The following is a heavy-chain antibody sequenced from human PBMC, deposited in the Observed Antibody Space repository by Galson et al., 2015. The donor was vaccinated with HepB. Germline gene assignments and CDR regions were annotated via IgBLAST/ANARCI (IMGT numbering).Heavy chain of an antibody. Sequence: SLRLSCAASGFTFSSYAMSWFCHAPWTALECVSAISSSGGSTYYADSVKDRFTISRDNSKNTLSLQMNSLRAEETAVYYCGRNARSNGWSAHDRDYWGQGTMVTVAS. J-gene: IGHJ4*02. CDR3: GRNARSNGWSAHDRDY. CDR2: ISSSGGST. D-gene: IGHD6-19*01. CDR1: GFTFSSYA. V-gene: IGHV3-23*01.